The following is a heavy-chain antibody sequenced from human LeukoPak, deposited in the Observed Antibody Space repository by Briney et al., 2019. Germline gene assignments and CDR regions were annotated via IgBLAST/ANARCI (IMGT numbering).Heavy chain of an antibody. CDR2: ISSSGSTI. CDR1: GFTFSSYE. CDR3: ARDLGDRLLDPNAFDI. V-gene: IGHV3-48*03. D-gene: IGHD2-2*01. J-gene: IGHJ3*02. Sequence: GGSLRLSCAASGFTFSSYEMNWVRQAPGKGLEWVSYISSSGSTIYYADSVKGRFTISRDNAKNSLYLQMNSLRAEDTAVYYCARDLGDRLLDPNAFDIWGQGTMVTVSS.